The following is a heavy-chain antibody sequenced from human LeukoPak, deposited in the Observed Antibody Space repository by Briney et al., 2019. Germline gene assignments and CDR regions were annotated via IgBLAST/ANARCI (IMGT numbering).Heavy chain of an antibody. D-gene: IGHD3-3*01. CDR3: AREEWLLDYFDY. CDR1: GFTFSSYA. J-gene: IGHJ4*02. V-gene: IGHV3-23*01. Sequence: RGSLRLSWAASGFTFSSYAMSWVRQAPGKGLEWVSAISGSGGSTYYADSVKGRFTISRDNSKNTLYLQMNSLRAEDTAVYYCAREEWLLDYFDYWGQGTLVTVSS. CDR2: ISGSGGST.